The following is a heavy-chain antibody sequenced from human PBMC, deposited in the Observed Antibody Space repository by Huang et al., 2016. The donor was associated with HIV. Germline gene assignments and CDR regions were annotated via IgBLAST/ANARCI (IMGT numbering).Heavy chain of an antibody. J-gene: IGHJ4*02. CDR1: GSSISSSTYY. V-gene: IGHV4-39*01. D-gene: IGHD1-26*01. CDR3: ARQGGATAFGY. Sequence: QLQLQESGPGLVKPSETLSLTCTVSGSSISSSTYYWGWIRQPPGKGLEWIGTIYSGSTYYNPSLKSRVTISVDTSKSQFSLNLSSVTAADTAVYYCARQGGATAFGYWGQGTLVTVSS. CDR2: IYSGST.